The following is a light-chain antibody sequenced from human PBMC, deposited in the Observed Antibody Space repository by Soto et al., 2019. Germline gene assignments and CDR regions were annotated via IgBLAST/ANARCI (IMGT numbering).Light chain of an antibody. CDR3: QQYYSSPVT. Sequence: DIVMTQSPDSLAVSLGERATINCKSSQSVLYSSNNKNYLAWYQQKPGQPPKVLIYWASTRESGVPDRFSGSGSGTDFALTISSLQAEDVAVYYCQQYYSSPVTFGQGTKVEIK. V-gene: IGKV4-1*01. CDR2: WAS. J-gene: IGKJ1*01. CDR1: QSVLYSSNNKNY.